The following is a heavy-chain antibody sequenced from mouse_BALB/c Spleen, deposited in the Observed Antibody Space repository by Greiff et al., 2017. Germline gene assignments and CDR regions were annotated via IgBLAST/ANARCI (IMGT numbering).Heavy chain of an antibody. CDR3: ARGVYASWFAY. J-gene: IGHJ3*01. CDR1: GFNIKDTY. CDR2: IDPANGNT. Sequence: EVQLQQSGAELMKPGASVKLSCTASGFNIKDTYMHWVKQRPEQGLEWIGRIDPANGNTKYDPKFQGKATITADTSSNTAYLQLSSLTSEDTAVYYCARGVYASWFAYWGQGTLVTVSA. D-gene: IGHD1-1*01. V-gene: IGHV14-3*02.